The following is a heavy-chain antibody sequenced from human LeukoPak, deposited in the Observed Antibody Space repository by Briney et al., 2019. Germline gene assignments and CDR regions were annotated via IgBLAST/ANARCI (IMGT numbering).Heavy chain of an antibody. V-gene: IGHV3-7*01. CDR3: AYTHSGYADYFDY. Sequence: GGSLRLSCAAYGFTFSNYWMNWVRQAPGKGLEWVANINQVGSEKYYVDSVKGRFTISRDNAKKSLYLQRNGLRAEDTAVYYCAYTHSGYADYFDYWGQGTLVTVSS. CDR2: INQVGSEK. J-gene: IGHJ4*02. D-gene: IGHD5-12*01. CDR1: GFTFSNYW.